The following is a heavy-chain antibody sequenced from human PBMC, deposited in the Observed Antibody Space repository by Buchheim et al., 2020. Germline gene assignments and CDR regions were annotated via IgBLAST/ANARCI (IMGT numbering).Heavy chain of an antibody. D-gene: IGHD4-23*01. CDR3: AKNSVVNYGYYFDH. J-gene: IGHJ4*02. V-gene: IGHV3-30*18. Sequence: QVQLVESGGGVIQPGKSLRLSCAASGFIFSGYGMNWVRQTPGKGLEWVAFISYDGSKKEYADSVKGRFTISRDNSKNMLSLQMGSLRADDTAMYYCAKNSVVNYGYYFDHWGQGIL. CDR2: ISYDGSKK. CDR1: GFIFSGYG.